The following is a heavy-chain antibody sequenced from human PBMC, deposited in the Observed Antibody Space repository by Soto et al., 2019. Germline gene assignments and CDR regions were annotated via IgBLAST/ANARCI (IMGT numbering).Heavy chain of an antibody. D-gene: IGHD6-13*01. CDR2: ISYDGSNK. V-gene: IGHV3-30*18. Sequence: PGGSLRLSCAASGFTFSSYGMHWVRQAPGKGLEWVAVISYDGSNKYYADSVKGRFTISRDNSKNTLYLQMNSLRAEGTAVYYCAKELEAAAGYWGQGTLVTVSS. CDR3: AKELEAAAGY. J-gene: IGHJ4*02. CDR1: GFTFSSYG.